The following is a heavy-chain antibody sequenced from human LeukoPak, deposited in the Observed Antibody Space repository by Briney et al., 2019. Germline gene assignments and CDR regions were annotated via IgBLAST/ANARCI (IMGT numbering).Heavy chain of an antibody. V-gene: IGHV3-23*01. D-gene: IGHD6-25*01. CDR2: FSGRGGST. CDR3: AKSSAKYSAGESNWFDP. J-gene: IGHJ5*02. Sequence: GGSLRLSCAASGFTFSSYAMSWVRQAPGKGLEWCSAFSGRGGSTYYADSVKGRFTISRDNSKNTLYLQMNSLRAEDTAVYYCAKSSAKYSAGESNWFDPWGQGTLVTVSS. CDR1: GFTFSSYA.